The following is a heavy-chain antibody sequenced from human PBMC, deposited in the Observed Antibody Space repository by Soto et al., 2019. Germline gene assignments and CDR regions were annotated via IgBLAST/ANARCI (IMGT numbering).Heavy chain of an antibody. J-gene: IGHJ1*01. D-gene: IGHD6-13*01. Sequence: PGESLKISCKGSGYSFTSYWIGWVRQMPGKGLEWMGIIYPGDSDTRYSPSFQGQVTISADKSISTAYLQWSSLKASDTAMYYCARHDGSSWSPEYFRHWGQGTLVTVSS. CDR2: IYPGDSDT. V-gene: IGHV5-51*01. CDR1: GYSFTSYW. CDR3: ARHDGSSWSPEYFRH.